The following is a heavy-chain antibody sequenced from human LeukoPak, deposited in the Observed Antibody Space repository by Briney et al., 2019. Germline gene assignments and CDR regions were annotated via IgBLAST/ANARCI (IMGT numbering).Heavy chain of an antibody. J-gene: IGHJ4*02. CDR1: GFTFSNAW. CDR2: IKSKTEGGTT. Sequence: GGSLRLSCAASGFTFSNAWMSWVRQAPGKGLEWVGRIKSKTEGGTTDYAAPVKGRFTISRDDSKNTLYLQMNSLKTEDTAVYYCTTDLDIVVVPGWGQGTLVTVSS. V-gene: IGHV3-15*01. D-gene: IGHD2-2*03. CDR3: TTDLDIVVVPG.